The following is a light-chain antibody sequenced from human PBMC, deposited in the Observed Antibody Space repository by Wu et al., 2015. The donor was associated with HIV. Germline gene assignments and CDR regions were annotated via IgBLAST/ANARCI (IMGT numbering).Light chain of an antibody. CDR2: DAS. CDR1: QSVSSH. V-gene: IGKV3D-15*01. CDR3: QQYNNWVIT. Sequence: ESVLTQSPDTLSLSPGERATLSCRASQSVSSHLAWYQQKPGQAPRLLIYDASNRATDIPARFSGSGSGTEFTLTISGLQSEDIAVYYCQQYNNWVITFGQGTRLEIK. J-gene: IGKJ5*01.